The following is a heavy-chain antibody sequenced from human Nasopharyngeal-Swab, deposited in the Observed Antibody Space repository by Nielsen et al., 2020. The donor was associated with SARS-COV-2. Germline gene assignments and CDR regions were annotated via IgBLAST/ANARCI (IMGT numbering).Heavy chain of an antibody. CDR1: GFIFSSYS. CDR3: ARDHENYGSGSYLDY. CDR2: IDAGGGNT. Sequence: GESLKISCVASGFIFSSYSINWVRQAPGKGLEWVSTIDAGGGNTWYADSVKGRFTISRDNSKNTLYLQMNSLRAEDTAVYYCARDHENYGSGSYLDYWGQGTLVTVSS. D-gene: IGHD3-10*01. J-gene: IGHJ4*02. V-gene: IGHV3-23*01.